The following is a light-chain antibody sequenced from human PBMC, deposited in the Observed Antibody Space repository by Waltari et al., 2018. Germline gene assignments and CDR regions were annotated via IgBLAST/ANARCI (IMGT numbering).Light chain of an antibody. Sequence: DVVMTQSPLSLPVTLGQPASISCRSSQSLVYRDGNTYLNWFHHRPGQSPRRLIYKVSNRDSGVPDRFSGIGSGRDFTLKSSSVEAEDVGVYYCMQGTDWPRTFGQGTKVEIK. V-gene: IGKV2-30*01. CDR1: QSLVYRDGNTY. CDR2: KVS. CDR3: MQGTDWPRT. J-gene: IGKJ1*01.